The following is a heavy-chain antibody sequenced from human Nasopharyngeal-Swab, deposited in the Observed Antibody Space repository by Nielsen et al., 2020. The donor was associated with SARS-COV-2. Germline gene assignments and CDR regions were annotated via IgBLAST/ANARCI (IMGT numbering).Heavy chain of an antibody. Sequence: GESLKISCAASGFTFSDYYMSWIRQAPGKGLECVSYISNRGTYTNYADSLRGRFTISRDNAKNSLYLQMNSLRVEDTAVYYCVRDGDGSWSFHNWGQGTRVIVPS. D-gene: IGHD2-8*02. CDR1: GFTFSDYY. CDR3: VRDGDGSWSFHN. CDR2: ISNRGTYT. V-gene: IGHV3-11*06. J-gene: IGHJ4*02.